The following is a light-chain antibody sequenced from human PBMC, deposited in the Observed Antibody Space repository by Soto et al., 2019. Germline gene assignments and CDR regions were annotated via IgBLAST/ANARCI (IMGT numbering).Light chain of an antibody. V-gene: IGKV3-11*01. CDR3: QQRRSWHQTIK. CDR1: QSVSTY. Sequence: EIVLTQSPSTLSLCPGGRSTLSFMASQSVSTYLAWYQQRPGQAPRLIIYDASYRATDIPPRFSGSGSGTDFTLNISRLETEDFAVYYCQQRRSWHQTIKFGKGTRMEIK. CDR2: DAS. J-gene: IGKJ5*01.